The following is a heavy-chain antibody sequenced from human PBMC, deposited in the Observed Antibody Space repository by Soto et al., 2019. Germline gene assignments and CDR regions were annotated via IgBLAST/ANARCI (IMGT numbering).Heavy chain of an antibody. CDR3: AKGYWLDAFDI. D-gene: IGHD6-13*01. CDR2: ISYDGSNK. Sequence: QVQLVESGGGVVQPGRSLRLSCAASGFTFSSYGMHWVRQAPGKGLEWVAVISYDGSNKYYADSVKGRFTISRDNSKNPLYLQMNSLRAEDTAVYYCAKGYWLDAFDIWGQGTMVTVSS. V-gene: IGHV3-30*18. J-gene: IGHJ3*02. CDR1: GFTFSSYG.